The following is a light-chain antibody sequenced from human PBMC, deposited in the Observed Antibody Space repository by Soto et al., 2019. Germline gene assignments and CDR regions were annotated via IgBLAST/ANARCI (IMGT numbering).Light chain of an antibody. CDR3: QQSYSTPPVT. CDR2: KAS. J-gene: IGKJ1*01. CDR1: QSISSW. V-gene: IGKV1-5*03. Sequence: IHMTQSPSTLSASVGDRVTITCRASQSISSWLAWYQQKPGKAPKLLIYKASSLESGVPSRFSGSGSGTDFTLTISSLQPEDFATYYCQQSYSTPPVTFGQGTKVDIK.